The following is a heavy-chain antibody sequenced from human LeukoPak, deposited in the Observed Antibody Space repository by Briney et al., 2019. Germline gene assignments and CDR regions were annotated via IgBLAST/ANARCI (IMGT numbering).Heavy chain of an antibody. Sequence: GESLKISCKGSGYSFTSYWIGWVRQLPGKGLEWMGIIYPGDSDTRYSPSFQGQVTISADKSISTAYLQWSSLKASDTAMYYCARLGRGSYYSLTPDYYYYMDVWGKGTTVTVSS. D-gene: IGHD1-26*01. CDR1: GYSFTSYW. V-gene: IGHV5-51*01. CDR3: ARLGRGSYYSLTPDYYYYMDV. J-gene: IGHJ6*03. CDR2: IYPGDSDT.